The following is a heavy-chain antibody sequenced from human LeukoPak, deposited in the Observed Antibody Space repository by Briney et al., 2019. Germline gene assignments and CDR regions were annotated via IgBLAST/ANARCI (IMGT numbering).Heavy chain of an antibody. CDR1: GFTFSSYG. D-gene: IGHD2-15*01. CDR2: ISDSGGST. J-gene: IGHJ6*03. V-gene: IGHV3-23*01. Sequence: SGGSLRLSCAASGFTFSSYGMHWVRQAPGKGLEWVSFISDSGGSTYYADSVKGWFTISRDNSENTLYLQMNSLRAEDTAVYYCARGRGLGYYYYMDVWGKGTTVTVSS. CDR3: ARGRGLGYYYYMDV.